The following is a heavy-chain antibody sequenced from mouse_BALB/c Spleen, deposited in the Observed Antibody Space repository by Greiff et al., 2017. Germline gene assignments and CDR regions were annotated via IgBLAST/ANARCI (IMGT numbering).Heavy chain of an antibody. Sequence: VQLQQSGPGLVQPSQSLSITCTVSGFSLTSYGVHWVRQSPGKGLEWLGVIWSGGSTDYNAAFISRLIISKDNSKSQVFFKMNSLQADDTAIYYCARDPRYDTHWYFDVWGAGTTVTVSS. J-gene: IGHJ1*01. V-gene: IGHV2-4-1*01. D-gene: IGHD2-3*01. CDR1: GFSLTSYG. CDR2: IWSGGST. CDR3: ARDPRYDTHWYFDV.